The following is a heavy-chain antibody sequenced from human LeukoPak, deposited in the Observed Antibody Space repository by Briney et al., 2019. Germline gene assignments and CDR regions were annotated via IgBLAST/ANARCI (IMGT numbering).Heavy chain of an antibody. CDR1: GFTFSSYA. J-gene: IGHJ4*02. D-gene: IGHD3-22*01. V-gene: IGHV3-21*01. CDR2: ISSSSSYI. CDR3: ARISDSSGYYYDPAWDY. Sequence: GGSLRRSCAASGFTFSSYAMNWVRQAPGKGLEWVSSISSSSSYIHYADSVKGRFTISRDNAKNSLYLQMNSLRAEDTAVYYCARISDSSGYYYDPAWDYWGQGTLVTVSS.